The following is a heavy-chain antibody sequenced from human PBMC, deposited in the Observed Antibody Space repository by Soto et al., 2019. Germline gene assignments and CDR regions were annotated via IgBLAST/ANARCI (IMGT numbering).Heavy chain of an antibody. D-gene: IGHD6-19*01. J-gene: IGHJ6*02. CDR2: INHSGST. CDR3: ARGSHPRSINNSGWYFYYYYYGMDV. V-gene: IGHV4-34*01. Sequence: SETLSLTCAVYGGSFSGYYWSWIRQPPGKGLEWIGEINHSGSTNYNPSLKSRVTISVDTSKNQFSLKLSSVTAADTAVYYCARGSHPRSINNSGWYFYYYYYGMDVWGQGTTVT. CDR1: GGSFSGYY.